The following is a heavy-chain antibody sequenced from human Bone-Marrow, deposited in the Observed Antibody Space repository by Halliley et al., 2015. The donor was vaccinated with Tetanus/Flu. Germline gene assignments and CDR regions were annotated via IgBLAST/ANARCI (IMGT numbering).Heavy chain of an antibody. V-gene: IGHV3-33*01. Sequence: AVIWSDGSNKYYADSVKGRFAISRDNAQSTLYLQMNSLRAEDTAVYYCARDRLLGQQLVDNWGQGTLVTVSS. J-gene: IGHJ4*02. CDR2: IWSDGSNK. D-gene: IGHD6-6*01. CDR3: ARDRLLGQQLVDN.